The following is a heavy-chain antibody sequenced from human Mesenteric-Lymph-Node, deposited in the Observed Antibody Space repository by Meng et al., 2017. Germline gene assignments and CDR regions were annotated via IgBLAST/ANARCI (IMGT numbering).Heavy chain of an antibody. CDR3: ARLSVATIAGVPRSGYYKQYDAFDI. CDR1: GYSFKDYW. Sequence: GESLKISCQGSGYSFKDYWIGWVRQMPGKGLEWVGIIYPDESNTLYSPSFQGQVTFSVDKSISTAYLQWSSLKASDTAIYYCARLSVATIAGVPRSGYYKQYDAFDIWGQGTRVTVSS. D-gene: IGHD3-22*01. V-gene: IGHV5-51*01. CDR2: IYPDESNT. J-gene: IGHJ3*02.